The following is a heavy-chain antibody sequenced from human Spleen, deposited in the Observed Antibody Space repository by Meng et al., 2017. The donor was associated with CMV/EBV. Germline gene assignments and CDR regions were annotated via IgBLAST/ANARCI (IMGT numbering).Heavy chain of an antibody. CDR2: INNSGST. CDR1: GGSFSGYY. V-gene: IGHV4-34*01. CDR3: VLAYYYYYGMDV. Sequence: SKTLSLTCAVYGGSFSGYYWSWIGQPPGKGLEWIGEINNSGSTNYNPSLKSRVTISVDTSKNQFSLKLSSVTAADTAVYYCVLAYYYYYGMDVWGQGTTVTVSS. J-gene: IGHJ6*02.